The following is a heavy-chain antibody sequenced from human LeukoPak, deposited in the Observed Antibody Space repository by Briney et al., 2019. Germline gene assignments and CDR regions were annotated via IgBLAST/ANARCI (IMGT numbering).Heavy chain of an antibody. D-gene: IGHD5-12*01. V-gene: IGHV3-48*02. Sequence: GGSLRLSCAASGFTFSSYSMNWVRQAPGKGLEWVSYISSSSSAIYYADSVKGRFTISRDNAKDSLYLQMNSLRDENAVVYYCARGNERSESGYDFPYWGQGTLVTVSS. CDR1: GFTFSSYS. J-gene: IGHJ4*02. CDR2: ISSSSSAI. CDR3: ARGNERSESGYDFPY.